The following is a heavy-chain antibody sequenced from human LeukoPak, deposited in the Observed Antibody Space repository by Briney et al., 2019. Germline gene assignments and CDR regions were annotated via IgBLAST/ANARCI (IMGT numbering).Heavy chain of an antibody. V-gene: IGHV4-59*01. CDR2: IYYSGST. CDR1: GGSISSNY. J-gene: IGHJ4*02. CDR3: ARVRDGYNVVFDY. Sequence: SETLSLTCTVSGGSISSNYWSWIRQPPGKGLEWIGYIYYSGSTNYNPSLKSRVTISVDTSKNQFSLKLSSVTAADTAVYYCARVRDGYNVVFDYWGQGTLVTVSS. D-gene: IGHD5-24*01.